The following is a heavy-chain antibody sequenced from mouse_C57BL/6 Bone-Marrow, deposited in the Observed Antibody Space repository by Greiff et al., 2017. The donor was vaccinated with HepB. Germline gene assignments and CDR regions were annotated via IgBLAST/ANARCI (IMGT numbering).Heavy chain of an antibody. Sequence: VQLQQSGAELVRPGASVKLSCTASGFNIKDDYMHWVKQRPEQGLEWIGWIDPENGDTEYASKFQGKATITADTSSNTAYLQLSSLTSEDTAVYYCTFYGNYPYFEYWGQGTTLTVSS. D-gene: IGHD2-1*01. J-gene: IGHJ2*01. CDR2: IDPENGDT. CDR3: TFYGNYPYFEY. CDR1: GFNIKDDY. V-gene: IGHV14-4*01.